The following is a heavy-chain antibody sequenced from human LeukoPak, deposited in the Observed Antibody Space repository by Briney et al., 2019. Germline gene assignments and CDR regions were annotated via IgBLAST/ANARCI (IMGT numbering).Heavy chain of an antibody. V-gene: IGHV3-49*04. J-gene: IGHJ1*01. Sequence: GGSLRLSCRSFGFTFGDFAISWVRQAPGKGLEWVGFIRNRIHGRTSVYAASVEGRFTISRDDSESIAYLQMNSLKTEDTAVYYCARGGVNDLGDGQYFQHWGQGTLVTVSS. D-gene: IGHD4-17*01. CDR2: IRNRIHGRTS. CDR3: ARGGVNDLGDGQYFQH. CDR1: GFTFGDFA.